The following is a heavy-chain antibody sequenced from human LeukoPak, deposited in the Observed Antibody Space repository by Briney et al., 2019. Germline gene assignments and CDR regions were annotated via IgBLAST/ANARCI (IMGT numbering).Heavy chain of an antibody. D-gene: IGHD3-10*01. V-gene: IGHV1-46*01. CDR3: AREGYYGSGSLDI. J-gene: IGHJ3*02. CDR1: GYTFTSYY. CDR2: INPSGGST. Sequence: ASVKVSCKASGYTFTSYYMHRVRQAPGQGLEWMGIINPSGGSTSYAQKFQGRVTMTRDTSTSTVYMELSSLRSDDTAVYYRAREGYYGSGSLDIWGQGTMVTVSS.